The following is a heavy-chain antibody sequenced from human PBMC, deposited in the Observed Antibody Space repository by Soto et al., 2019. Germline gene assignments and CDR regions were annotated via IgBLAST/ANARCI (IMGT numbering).Heavy chain of an antibody. CDR1: GYIFTAYS. V-gene: IGHV1-46*01. D-gene: IGHD2-15*01. CDR2: DNPSGGST. J-gene: IGHJ1*01. CDR3: AREENCSDGVCYSEYFQR. Sequence: QVQLVQSGAEVKKPGASVKVSCKASGYIFTAYSMHWVRQAPGQGLEWMGVDNPSGGSTNYAQKFRGRITMTRDTYTSTVYMELSALTSEDTDVYYCAREENCSDGVCYSEYFQRWGHGTLVTVSS.